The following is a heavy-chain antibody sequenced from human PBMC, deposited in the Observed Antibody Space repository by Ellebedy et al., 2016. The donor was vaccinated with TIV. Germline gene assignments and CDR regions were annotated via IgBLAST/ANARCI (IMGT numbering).Heavy chain of an antibody. D-gene: IGHD6-13*01. CDR3: PKGMTADGTLYFQQ. CDR2: ISGNGGTT. Sequence: PGGSLRLSCAASGFTFSNYAMTWVRQAPGKGLEWVSAISGNGGTTYYADSVKGRFSISRDNSKNTLYLQMNSLRADDSAVYYCPKGMTADGTLYFQQWGQGTLVTVSS. CDR1: GFTFSNYA. J-gene: IGHJ1*01. V-gene: IGHV3-23*01.